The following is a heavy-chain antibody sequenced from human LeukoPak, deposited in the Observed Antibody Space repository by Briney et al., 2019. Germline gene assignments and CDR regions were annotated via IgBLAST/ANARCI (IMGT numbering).Heavy chain of an antibody. CDR2: VDPEDGET. V-gene: IGHV1-69-2*01. CDR3: ATAEIRQWLVRNDY. Sequence: ASVKVSCKVSGYTFTDYYMHWVQEAPGKGLEWMGLVDPEDGETIYAEKFQGRVTITADTSTDTAYMELSSLRSEDTAVYYCATAEIRQWLVRNDYWGQGTLVTVSS. D-gene: IGHD6-19*01. J-gene: IGHJ4*02. CDR1: GYTFTDYY.